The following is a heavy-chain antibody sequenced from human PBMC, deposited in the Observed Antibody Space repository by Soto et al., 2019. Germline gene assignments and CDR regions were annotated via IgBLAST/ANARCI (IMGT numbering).Heavy chain of an antibody. J-gene: IGHJ4*02. CDR2: MSYDGSDT. Sequence: PGGSLRLSCAASGFSFSDHAMHWVRRAPGKGLEWVAFMSYDGSDTFYADSVKGRFTISRDNSKNTLFLHMSNLRAEDTAMYYCTIVRVADSALDHWGQGTLVTVSS. CDR3: TIVRVADSALDH. CDR1: GFSFSDHA. D-gene: IGHD3-10*02. V-gene: IGHV3-30*02.